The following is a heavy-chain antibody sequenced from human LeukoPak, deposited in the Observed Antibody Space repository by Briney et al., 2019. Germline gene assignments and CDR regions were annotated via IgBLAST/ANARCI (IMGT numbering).Heavy chain of an antibody. D-gene: IGHD3-10*01. CDR1: GGSFSGYY. CDR3: ARDSPGVYYYYYGMDV. CDR2: INHSGST. V-gene: IGHV4-34*01. Sequence: KPSETLSLTCAVYGGSFSGYYWSWIRQPPGKGLEWIGEINHSGSTNYNPSLKSRVTISVDTSKNQFSLKLSSVTAADTAVYYCARDSPGVYYYYYGMDVWGQGTTVTVSS. J-gene: IGHJ6*02.